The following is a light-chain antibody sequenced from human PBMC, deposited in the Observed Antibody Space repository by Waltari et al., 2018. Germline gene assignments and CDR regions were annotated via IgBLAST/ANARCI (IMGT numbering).Light chain of an antibody. CDR1: RSDVGGSNY. CDR3: DSYAGSNNFVV. V-gene: IGLV2-8*01. J-gene: IGLJ3*02. CDR2: EVY. Sequence: QSALTQPPSASGSPGQSVTIPCTGTRSDVGGSNYTSRYQHHPGKPPKLLIYEVYKRPSGVPDRFSGSKSGNTASLTVSGLQPEDEADYYCDSYAGSNNFVVFGGGTKLTVL.